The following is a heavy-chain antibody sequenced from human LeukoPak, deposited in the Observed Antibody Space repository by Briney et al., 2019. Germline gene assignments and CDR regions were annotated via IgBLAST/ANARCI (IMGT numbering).Heavy chain of an antibody. CDR3: ARDTLFYYDSSGYYGTYYYYGMDV. CDR2: IYYSGST. Sequence: SETLSLTCTVSGGSISSYYWSWIRQPPGKGLEWIGYIYYSGSTNYNPSLKSRVTISVDTSKNQFSLKLSSVTAADTAVYYCARDTLFYYDSSGYYGTYYYYGMDVWGQGTTVTVSS. J-gene: IGHJ6*02. D-gene: IGHD3-22*01. V-gene: IGHV4-59*01. CDR1: GGSISSYY.